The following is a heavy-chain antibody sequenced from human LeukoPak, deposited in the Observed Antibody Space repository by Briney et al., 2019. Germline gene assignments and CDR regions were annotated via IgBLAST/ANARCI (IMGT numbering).Heavy chain of an antibody. CDR3: VRARYSSAWFDS. D-gene: IGHD6-25*01. CDR1: GYTFTGYY. V-gene: IGHV1-2*02. J-gene: IGHJ5*01. Sequence: GASVKVSCKASGYTFTGYYMHWVRQAPGQGLEWMGWMNPRTGNTGYAQKFQGRVNMTSDTPMTTAYMELNSLKSEDTAVYYCVRARYSSAWFDSWGHGTVVIVSS. CDR2: MNPRTGNT.